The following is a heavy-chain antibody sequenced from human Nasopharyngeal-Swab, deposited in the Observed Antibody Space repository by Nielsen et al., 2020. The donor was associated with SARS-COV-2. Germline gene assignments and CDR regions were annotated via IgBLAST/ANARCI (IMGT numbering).Heavy chain of an antibody. D-gene: IGHD4-17*01. CDR1: GFTFSSYS. CDR3: ARDAYGKMY. J-gene: IGHJ4*02. CDR2: ISSSSSYI. V-gene: IGHV3-21*04. Sequence: GESLKISCAASGFTFSSYSMNWVRQAPGKGLEWVSSISSSSSYIYYADSVKGRFTISRDNTKNSVYLQMNSLRAEDTAVYYCARDAYGKMYWGQGTLVTVSS.